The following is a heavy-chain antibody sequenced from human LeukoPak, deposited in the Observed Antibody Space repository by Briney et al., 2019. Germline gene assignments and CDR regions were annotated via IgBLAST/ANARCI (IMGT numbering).Heavy chain of an antibody. Sequence: VASVKVSCKASGYTFTGYYVHWVRQAPGQGLEWMGWINPNSAGTNYAQKLQGRVTMTTDTSTSTAYMELRSLRSDDTAVYYCARGFDYGGVLDYWGQGTLVTVSS. CDR3: ARGFDYGGVLDY. J-gene: IGHJ4*02. D-gene: IGHD4-23*01. CDR1: GYTFTGYY. CDR2: INPNSAGT. V-gene: IGHV1-2*02.